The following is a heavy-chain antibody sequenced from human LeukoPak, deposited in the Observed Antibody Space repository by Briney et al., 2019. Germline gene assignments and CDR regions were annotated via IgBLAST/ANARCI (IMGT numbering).Heavy chain of an antibody. CDR3: ARDHMNYDFWSGYSNWFDP. J-gene: IGHJ5*02. CDR1: GYTFTTYG. V-gene: IGHV1-18*01. D-gene: IGHD3-3*01. Sequence: GASVKVSCKASGYTFTTYGITWVRQVPGQGLEWMGWISAYNGNTNYAQKFQGRVTMTTDTSTSTAYMELKSLRSDDTAAYYCARDHMNYDFWSGYSNWFDPWGQGTLVTVSS. CDR2: ISAYNGNT.